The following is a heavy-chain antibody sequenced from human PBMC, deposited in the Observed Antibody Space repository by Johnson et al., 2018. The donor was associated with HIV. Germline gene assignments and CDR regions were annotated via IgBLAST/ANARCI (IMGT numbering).Heavy chain of an antibody. V-gene: IGHV3-30*14. Sequence: QVHLVESGGGVVQPGRSMRLSCAASGVTFSSYAMHWVRQAPGKGLEWVAVISYDGSDKYYADSVKGRLTISRDNSKNTLYLQMNSLRAEDTAVYYCAKALGWYAFDIWGQGTMVTVSS. D-gene: IGHD2-2*03. CDR1: GVTFSSYA. CDR3: AKALGWYAFDI. J-gene: IGHJ3*02. CDR2: ISYDGSDK.